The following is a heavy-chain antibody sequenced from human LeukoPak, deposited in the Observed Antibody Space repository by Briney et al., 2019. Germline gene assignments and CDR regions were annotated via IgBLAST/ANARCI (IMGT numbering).Heavy chain of an antibody. V-gene: IGHV3-15*01. CDR1: GFTFSNAW. D-gene: IGHD6-13*01. CDR3: TTGGLWYVDY. J-gene: IGHJ4*02. CDR2: IKSKTDDGTT. Sequence: PGGSLRLSCAASGFTFSNAWMSWVRQVPGKGLEWVGRIKSKTDDGTTDFAAPVIGRFNISRDDSKNTLYLQMNSLKSEDTALYYCTTGGLWYVDYWGQGILVTASS.